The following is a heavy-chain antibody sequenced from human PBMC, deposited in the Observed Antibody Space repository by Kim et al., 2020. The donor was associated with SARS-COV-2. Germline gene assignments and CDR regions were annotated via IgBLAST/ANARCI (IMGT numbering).Heavy chain of an antibody. J-gene: IGHJ6*03. D-gene: IGHD5-12*01. CDR1: GGSISSYY. CDR3: ARDAGGYDSYYYYYMDV. V-gene: IGHV4-4*07. Sequence: SETLSLTCTVSGGSISSYYWSWIRQPAGKGLEWIGRIYTSGSTNYNPSLKSRVTMSVDTSKNQFSLKLSSVTAADTAVYYCARDAGGYDSYYYYYMDVWGKGTTVTVSS. CDR2: IYTSGST.